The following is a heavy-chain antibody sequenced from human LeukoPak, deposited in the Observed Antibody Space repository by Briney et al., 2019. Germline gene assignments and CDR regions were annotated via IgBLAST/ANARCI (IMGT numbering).Heavy chain of an antibody. CDR1: EDGFSNHH. D-gene: IGHD4-17*01. J-gene: IGHJ4*02. V-gene: IGHV1-46*01. Sequence: GASVNVSCKTSEDGFSNHHVHWVRQAPGQGLEWMGIIYAGGGDTRFARKFQGRVTMTRDTSTTTVYMDLSTLRSEDTAVYFCVTEPPGAYYFDYWGQGTLVTVSS. CDR3: VTEPPGAYYFDY. CDR2: IYAGGGDT.